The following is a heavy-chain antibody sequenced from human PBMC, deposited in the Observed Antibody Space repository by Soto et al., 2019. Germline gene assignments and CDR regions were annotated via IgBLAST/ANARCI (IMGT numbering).Heavy chain of an antibody. CDR2: IIPIFGTA. Sequence: ASVKVSCKASGGTFSSYAISWVRQAPGQGLEWMGGIIPIFGTANYAQTFQGRVTINADESTSTAYMELRSLRSEDTAVYYCASRTYTGSYYEGNWFDPWGQGTLVTVSS. J-gene: IGHJ5*02. D-gene: IGHD1-26*01. CDR1: GGTFSSYA. CDR3: ASRTYTGSYYEGNWFDP. V-gene: IGHV1-69*13.